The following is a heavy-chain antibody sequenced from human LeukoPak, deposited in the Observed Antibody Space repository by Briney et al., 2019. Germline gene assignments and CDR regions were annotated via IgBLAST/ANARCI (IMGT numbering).Heavy chain of an antibody. V-gene: IGHV1-8*01. Sequence: ASVKAFCKASGYTFTSYDINWVRQATGQGLEWMGWMTPNSGNTGYAQKFQGRVTVTRNTSISTAYMELSSLRAEDTAVYYCAKDRGLWFGESQNWFDPWGQGTQVTVSS. D-gene: IGHD3-10*01. CDR2: MTPNSGNT. J-gene: IGHJ5*02. CDR3: AKDRGLWFGESQNWFDP. CDR1: GYTFTSYD.